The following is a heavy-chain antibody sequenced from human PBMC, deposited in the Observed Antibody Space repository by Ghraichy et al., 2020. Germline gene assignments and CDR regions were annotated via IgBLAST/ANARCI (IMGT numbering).Heavy chain of an antibody. D-gene: IGHD1-14*01. Sequence: GGSLRLSCAASGFTFSSYGMHWVRQAPGKGLEWVAFIRYDGSNKYYADSVKGRFTISRDNSKNTLYLQMNSLRAEDTAVYYCAKDGLSEGIYRGNPKYYYYGMDVWGQGTTVTVSS. CDR1: GFTFSSYG. CDR3: AKDGLSEGIYRGNPKYYYYGMDV. V-gene: IGHV3-30*02. CDR2: IRYDGSNK. J-gene: IGHJ6*02.